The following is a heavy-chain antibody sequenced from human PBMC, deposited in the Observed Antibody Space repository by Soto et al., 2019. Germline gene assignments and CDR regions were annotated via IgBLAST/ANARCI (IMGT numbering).Heavy chain of an antibody. CDR1: GGTFTNYA. D-gene: IGHD6-19*01. V-gene: IGHV1-69*13. J-gene: IGHJ4*02. CDR2: IIPIFGTA. Sequence: SVKVSCKASGGTFTNYAFSWVRQAPGQGLEWLGGIIPIFGTADYAQKFQGRVTITADESTSTAYMELSSLRSEDTAAYYCARVFSSGWYFDYWGQGTLVTVSS. CDR3: ARVFSSGWYFDY.